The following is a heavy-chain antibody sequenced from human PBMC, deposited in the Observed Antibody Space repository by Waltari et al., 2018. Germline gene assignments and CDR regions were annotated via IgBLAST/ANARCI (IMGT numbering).Heavy chain of an antibody. Sequence: QVQLVQSGAEVKKPGSSVKVSCKASGGTFSSYAISWVRQAPGQGLEWMGGICPIFGTANYAQKFQGRVTITADESTSTAYMELSSLRSEDTAVYYCATRYGGVPAAVDYYYYYYMDVWGKGTTVTVSS. J-gene: IGHJ6*03. D-gene: IGHD2-2*01. CDR2: ICPIFGTA. CDR1: GGTFSSYA. V-gene: IGHV1-69*01. CDR3: ATRYGGVPAAVDYYYYYYMDV.